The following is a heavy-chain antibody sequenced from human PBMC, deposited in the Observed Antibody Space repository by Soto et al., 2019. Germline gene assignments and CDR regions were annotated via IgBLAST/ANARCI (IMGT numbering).Heavy chain of an antibody. CDR1: GYTFTSYF. Sequence: QVPLVQSGADVKKPGASVKVSCKASGYTFTSYFITWVRQAPGQGLEWMGWISAYNGNTNYAQMLQGRVTMTTDTSTATAYMEMRSLRSDDTAVYYCARQNYYSGMDVWGQGTTVTVSS. CDR2: ISAYNGNT. CDR3: ARQNYYSGMDV. V-gene: IGHV1-18*01. J-gene: IGHJ6*02.